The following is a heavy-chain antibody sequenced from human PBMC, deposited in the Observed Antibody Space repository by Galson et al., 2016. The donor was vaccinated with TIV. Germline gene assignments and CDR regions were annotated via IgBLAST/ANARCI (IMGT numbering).Heavy chain of an antibody. J-gene: IGHJ3*02. V-gene: IGHV1-2*02. CDR2: LNPESGGK. D-gene: IGHD3/OR15-3a*01. Sequence: SVKVSCKASRYTFIGYYIHWVRQAPGQGLEWMGWLNPESGGKFYAQKIQGKVTMTRDTSISAAFMEVSRLASDDTAMYYCARSDGVNELDIWGQGTMVIVSS. CDR1: RYTFIGYY. CDR3: ARSDGVNELDI.